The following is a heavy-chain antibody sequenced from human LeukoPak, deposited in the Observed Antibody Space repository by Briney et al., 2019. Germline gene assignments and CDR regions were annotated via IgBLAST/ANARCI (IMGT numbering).Heavy chain of an antibody. J-gene: IGHJ4*02. D-gene: IGHD6-19*01. CDR2: SKHSGST. CDR3: ARRSGWYSKYYFDY. Sequence: PSETLSVTCAGYAGAFSGYYWSWLRQHPGKGLVWIGESKHSGSTNYNPSLKSRVTISVDTSKNQFSLKLSSVTAADTAVYYCARRSGWYSKYYFDYWGQGTLVTVSS. V-gene: IGHV4-34*01. CDR1: AGAFSGYY.